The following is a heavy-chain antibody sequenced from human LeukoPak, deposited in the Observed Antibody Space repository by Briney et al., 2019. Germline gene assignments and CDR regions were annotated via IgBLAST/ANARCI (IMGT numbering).Heavy chain of an antibody. CDR3: ARAFLVGYSPEEYFFDY. CDR1: GGSISSSNW. J-gene: IGHJ4*02. D-gene: IGHD2-15*01. V-gene: IGHV4-4*02. Sequence: PSGTLSLTCTVSGGSISSSNWWGWVRQPPGKGLECIGEIHHSGTTNYNPSLKSRVTISVDKSKNEFSLKLNSVTAADTAVYYCARAFLVGYSPEEYFFDYWGQGTLVTVSS. CDR2: IHHSGTT.